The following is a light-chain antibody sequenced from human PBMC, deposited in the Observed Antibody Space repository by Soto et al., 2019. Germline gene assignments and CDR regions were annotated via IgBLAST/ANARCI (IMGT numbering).Light chain of an antibody. CDR1: QSVLYSSNNKNY. CDR3: QQYYSTLT. J-gene: IGKJ4*01. CDR2: WAS. V-gene: IGKV4-1*01. Sequence: DILMTQSKDSLAVSLGERATINCKSSQSVLYSSNNKNYLAWYQQKPGQPPKLLIYWASTRESGVPDRFSGSGSGTDFTLTISSLQAEDVAVYYCQQYYSTLTFGGRTKVDIK.